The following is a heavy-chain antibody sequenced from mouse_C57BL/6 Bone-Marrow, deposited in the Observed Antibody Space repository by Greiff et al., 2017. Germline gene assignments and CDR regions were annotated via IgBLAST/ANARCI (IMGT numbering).Heavy chain of an antibody. V-gene: IGHV5-15*01. CDR2: LSNLAYSI. CDR1: GFTFSDYG. Sequence: EVQLVESGGGLVQPGGSLKLSCAASGFTFSDYGMAWVRQAPRKGPEWVAFLSNLAYSIYYADTVTGRFTISRENAKNTLYLEMSSLRSEDTAMYYCARTFYYAMDYWGQGTSVTVSS. CDR3: ARTFYYAMDY. J-gene: IGHJ4*01.